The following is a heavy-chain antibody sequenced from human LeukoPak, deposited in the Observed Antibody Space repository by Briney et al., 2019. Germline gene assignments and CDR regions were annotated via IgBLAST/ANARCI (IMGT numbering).Heavy chain of an antibody. D-gene: IGHD1-14*01. V-gene: IGHV3-21*01. CDR2: ISSSGSHI. Sequence: GGSLRLSCAVSGLSFNPYSMNWVRQTPGRGLEWVSTISSSGSHIYYADSVKGRFTISRDNAQNALYLQMNSLRAEDSAVYYCATPTSTGSYWGQGTLVTVSS. CDR3: ATPTSTGSY. J-gene: IGHJ4*02. CDR1: GLSFNPYS.